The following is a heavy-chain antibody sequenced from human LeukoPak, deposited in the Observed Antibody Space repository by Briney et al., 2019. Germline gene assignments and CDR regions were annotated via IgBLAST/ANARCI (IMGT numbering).Heavy chain of an antibody. V-gene: IGHV4-31*02. D-gene: IGHD3-10*01. CDR3: ARGNYASAYWFDP. CDR2: IYYSGST. Sequence: SETLSLTCTVSGGSIRSGGYYWSWLRQHPGKGLAWIGYIYYSGSTYYNPSLKSRVTISVDTSKSQFSLKLNSVTAADTAVYYCARGNYASAYWFDPWGQGALVTVSS. J-gene: IGHJ5*02. CDR1: GGSIRSGGYY.